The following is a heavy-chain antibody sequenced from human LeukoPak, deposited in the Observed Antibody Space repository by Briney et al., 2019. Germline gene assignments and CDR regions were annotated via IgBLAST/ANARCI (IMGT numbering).Heavy chain of an antibody. V-gene: IGHV3-15*01. Sequence: PGGSLRLSCSAGGFTFSDYAVTWVRQAPGKGLEWVGRIQTITDGGTTDYAAFVRGRXXISRDDSKNTLYLQLNSLKTEDTAVYYCTSTLGYWGQGTLVTVSS. D-gene: IGHD3-16*01. CDR1: GFTFSDYA. J-gene: IGHJ4*02. CDR3: TSTLGY. CDR2: IQTITDGGTT.